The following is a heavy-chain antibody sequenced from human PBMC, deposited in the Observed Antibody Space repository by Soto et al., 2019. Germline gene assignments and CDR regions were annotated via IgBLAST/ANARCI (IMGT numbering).Heavy chain of an antibody. V-gene: IGHV3-23*01. CDR1: GFTFSNYA. J-gene: IGHJ6*02. CDR3: AKDKGPSDGDYDYYYGMDV. Sequence: GGSLRLSCAASGFTFSNYAMSRVRQAPGKGLEWVSTTSTGGSSTYYADSVKGRFTISRDNSKNTLYLQMNSLRAEDTAVYYCAKDKGPSDGDYDYYYGMDVSGQGTTVTVSS. D-gene: IGHD4-17*01. CDR2: TSTGGSST.